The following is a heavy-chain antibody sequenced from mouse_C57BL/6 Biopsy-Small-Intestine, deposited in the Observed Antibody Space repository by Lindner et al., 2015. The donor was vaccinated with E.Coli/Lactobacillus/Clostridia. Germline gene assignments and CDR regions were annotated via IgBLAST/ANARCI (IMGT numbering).Heavy chain of an antibody. D-gene: IGHD2-5*01. CDR1: GYTFTSYT. V-gene: IGHV1-4*01. J-gene: IGHJ3*01. CDR2: INPSSGYT. CDR3: ARTYSNYRAWFAY. Sequence: VQLQESGAELARPGASVKMSCKASGYTFTSYTMHWVKQRPGQGLEWIGYINPSSGYTKYNQKFKDKATLTADKSSSTAYMQLSSLTSEDSAIYFCARTYSNYRAWFAYWGQGTLVTVS.